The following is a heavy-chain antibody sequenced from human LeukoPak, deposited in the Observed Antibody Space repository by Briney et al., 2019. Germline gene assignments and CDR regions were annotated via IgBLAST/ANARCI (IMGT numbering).Heavy chain of an antibody. J-gene: IGHJ4*02. CDR1: GGSISSGGYS. CDR3: ARYCSSTSCSFFDY. V-gene: IGHV4-30-2*01. Sequence: SETLSLTCAVSGGSISSGGYSWSWIRQPPGKSLEWIGYIYHSGSTYYNPSLKSRVTISVDRSKNQFSLKLSSVTAADTAVYYCARYCSSTSCSFFDYWGQGTLVTVSS. D-gene: IGHD2-2*01. CDR2: IYHSGST.